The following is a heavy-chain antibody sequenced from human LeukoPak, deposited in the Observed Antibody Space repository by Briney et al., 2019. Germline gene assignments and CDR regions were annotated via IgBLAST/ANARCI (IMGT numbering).Heavy chain of an antibody. V-gene: IGHV3-48*03. D-gene: IGHD5-18*01. J-gene: IGHJ4*02. CDR1: GFTFRNYE. CDR3: ARDIANMPGRDSYGYDY. CDR2: ISSSGSTI. Sequence: GRSLRLSCAASGFTFRNYEMNWVRQAPGKGLEWVSYISSSGSTIWYADSVKGRFTISRDNAKNSLYLQMNSLRAGDSAVYYCARDIANMPGRDSYGYDYWGQGTLVTVSS.